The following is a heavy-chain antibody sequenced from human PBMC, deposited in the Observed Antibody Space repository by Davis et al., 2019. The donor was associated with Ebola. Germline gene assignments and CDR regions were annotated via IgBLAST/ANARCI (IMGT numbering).Heavy chain of an antibody. V-gene: IGHV1-2*06. CDR1: GYTFTNYD. CDR2: INPNSGGT. Sequence: AASVTVSCKASGYTFTNYDINWVRQAPGQGLEWMGRINPNSGGTNYAQKFQGRVTMTRDTSISTAYMELSRLRSDDTAVYYCARGAPFDYWGQGTLVTVSS. CDR3: ARGAPFDY. J-gene: IGHJ4*02.